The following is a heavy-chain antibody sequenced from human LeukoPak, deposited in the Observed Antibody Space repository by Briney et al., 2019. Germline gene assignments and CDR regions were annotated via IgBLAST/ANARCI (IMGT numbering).Heavy chain of an antibody. V-gene: IGHV4-61*01. CDR2: IHYSGST. CDR1: GGSISSGSYY. J-gene: IGHJ4*02. Sequence: SETLSLTCTVSGGSISSGSYYWSWIRQSPGKGLEWIGYIHYSGSTYYNPSLKSRVTISVDTSKNQFSLRLSSVTAADTAVYFCAREYSSAWAYFDYWGQGTLVTVSS. D-gene: IGHD6-19*01. CDR3: AREYSSAWAYFDY.